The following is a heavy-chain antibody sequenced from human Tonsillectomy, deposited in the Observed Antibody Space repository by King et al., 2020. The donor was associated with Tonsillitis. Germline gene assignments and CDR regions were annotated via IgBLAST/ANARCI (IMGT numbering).Heavy chain of an antibody. CDR1: GFTFSNYG. J-gene: IGHJ4*02. CDR3: AKEDYSSSWYVDY. D-gene: IGHD6-13*01. V-gene: IGHV3-30*02. CDR2: IRYDGSNK. Sequence: VQLVESGGGVVQPGGSLRLSCAASGFTFSNYGMHWVRQAPGKGLEWVAFIRYDGSNKFYADSVKGRFTISRDNSKNTLYLQMNSLRVEDTALYYCAKEDYSSSWYVDYWGQGTLVTVSS.